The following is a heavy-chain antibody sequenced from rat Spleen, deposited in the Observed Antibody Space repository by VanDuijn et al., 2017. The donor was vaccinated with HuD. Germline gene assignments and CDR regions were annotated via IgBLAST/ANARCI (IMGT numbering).Heavy chain of an antibody. CDR2: ITFSGST. Sequence: VQLQESGPGLVKPSQSLSLTCSVTGYSITSNYWGWIRMFPGNKMEWIGHITFSGSTASNPSLKSPNSITRDTSKNQFFLQVNSVTTEDTATYYCARYTYFGYYYFDYWGQGVMVTVSS. CDR1: GYSITSNY. CDR3: ARYTYFGYYYFDY. V-gene: IGHV3-1*01. J-gene: IGHJ2*01. D-gene: IGHD1-9*01.